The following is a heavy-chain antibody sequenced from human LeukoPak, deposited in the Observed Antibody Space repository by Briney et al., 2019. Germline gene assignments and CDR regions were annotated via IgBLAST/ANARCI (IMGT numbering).Heavy chain of an antibody. V-gene: IGHV4-34*01. CDR3: ASPNKGWLQWYGAFDI. Sequence: SETLSLTCTVSGGSISGYYWSWIRQPPGKGLEWIGEINHSGSTNYNPSLKSRVTISVDTSKNQFSLKLSSVTAADTAVYYCASPNKGWLQWYGAFDIWGQGTMVTVSS. J-gene: IGHJ3*02. D-gene: IGHD5-24*01. CDR1: GGSISGYY. CDR2: INHSGST.